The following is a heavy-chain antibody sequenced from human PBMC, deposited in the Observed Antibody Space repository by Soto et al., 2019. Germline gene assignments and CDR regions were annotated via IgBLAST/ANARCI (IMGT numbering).Heavy chain of an antibody. CDR1: GFTFSSYS. CDR3: ARDPIAARPTFFDY. Sequence: GGSLRLSCAASGFTFSSYSMNWVRQAPGKGLEWVSSISSSSSYIYYADSVKGRFTIPRDDAKNSLYLQMNSLRAEDTAVYYCARDPIAARPTFFDYWGQGTLVTVSS. J-gene: IGHJ4*02. V-gene: IGHV3-21*01. D-gene: IGHD6-6*01. CDR2: ISSSSSYI.